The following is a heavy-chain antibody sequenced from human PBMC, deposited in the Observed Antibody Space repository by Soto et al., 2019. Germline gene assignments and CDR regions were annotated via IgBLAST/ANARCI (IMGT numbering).Heavy chain of an antibody. Sequence: QVQLVQSGAEVKKPGASVKVSCKASGYTFSSYGISWVRQAPGQGLEWMGWISAYNGNTNYAQKLQGRVTMTTDTSTSTAYGERRCWRSDDTAVYYCARTLPPFDYWGQGTLVTVSS. CDR2: ISAYNGNT. CDR3: ARTLPPFDY. D-gene: IGHD1-26*01. J-gene: IGHJ4*02. V-gene: IGHV1-18*01. CDR1: GYTFSSYG.